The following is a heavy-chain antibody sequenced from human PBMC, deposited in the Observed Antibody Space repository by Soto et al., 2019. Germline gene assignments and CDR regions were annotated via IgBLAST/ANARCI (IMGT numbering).Heavy chain of an antibody. CDR1: GGTFSSYA. Sequence: QVQLVQSGAEVKKPGSSVKVSCKASGGTFSSYAISWVRQAPGQGLEWMGGIIPIFGTANYAQKFQGRVTITADKSTSTAYMELSSLRSEDTAVYYCARGTRWLAHRYWYFDLWGRGTLVTVSS. J-gene: IGHJ2*01. V-gene: IGHV1-69*06. CDR3: ARGTRWLAHRYWYFDL. D-gene: IGHD6-19*01. CDR2: IIPIFGTA.